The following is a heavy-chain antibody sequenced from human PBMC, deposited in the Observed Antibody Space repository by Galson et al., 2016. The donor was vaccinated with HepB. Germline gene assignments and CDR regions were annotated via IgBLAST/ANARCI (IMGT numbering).Heavy chain of an antibody. CDR1: GGSISSNNW. Sequence: ETLSLTCAVSGGSISSNNWWSWVRQPPGKELEWIGEIYHSGSTNYNPSLKSRVTISVDKSKNQFSLKLSSVSAADTAVYYCARVLSSGLIDYWGQGTLVTVSS. CDR2: IYHSGST. V-gene: IGHV4/OR15-8*01. CDR3: ARVLSSGLIDY. J-gene: IGHJ4*02. D-gene: IGHD6-19*01.